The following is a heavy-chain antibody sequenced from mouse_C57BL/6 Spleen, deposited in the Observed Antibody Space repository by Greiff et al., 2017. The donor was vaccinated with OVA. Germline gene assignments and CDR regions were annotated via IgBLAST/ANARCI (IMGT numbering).Heavy chain of an antibody. CDR3: ARALEFHAAMDY. CDR1: GFTFSDYG. V-gene: IGHV5-17*01. Sequence: EVQGVESGGGLVKPGGSLKLSCAASGFTFSDYGMHWVRQAPEKGLEWVAYISSGSSTIYYADTVKGRFTLTRDNDNNTLFLKMSSLMSEDTAMYYCARALEFHAAMDYWGQGTSVTVSS. J-gene: IGHJ4*01. CDR2: ISSGSSTI.